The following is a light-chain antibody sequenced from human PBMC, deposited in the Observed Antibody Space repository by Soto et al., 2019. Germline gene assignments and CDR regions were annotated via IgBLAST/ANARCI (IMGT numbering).Light chain of an antibody. V-gene: IGKV1-33*01. CDR2: DAS. CDR1: QGINNY. J-gene: IGKJ2*01. CDR3: QQYYNLPPT. Sequence: DIQMTQSPSSLSASVGDRVTITCRASQGINNYLIWYQQKPGKAPKLLIYDASTLQIGVPSRFSGAASGTDFSLTITSLQPEDVATYYCQQYYNLPPTFGQGTKLEIK.